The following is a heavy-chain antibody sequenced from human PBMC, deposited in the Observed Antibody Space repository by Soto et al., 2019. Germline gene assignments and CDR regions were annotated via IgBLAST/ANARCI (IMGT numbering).Heavy chain of an antibody. J-gene: IGHJ4*02. CDR1: GGSISCGDYY. CDR3: ARVPGGSSLLFDY. V-gene: IGHV4-30-4*01. D-gene: IGHD1-26*01. Sequence: PSETLSLTCTVSGGSISCGDYYWSWIRQPPGKGLEWIGYIYYSGSTYYNPSLKSRVTISVDTSKNQFSLKLSSVTAADTAVYYCARVPGGSSLLFDYWGQGTLVTVSS. CDR2: IYYSGST.